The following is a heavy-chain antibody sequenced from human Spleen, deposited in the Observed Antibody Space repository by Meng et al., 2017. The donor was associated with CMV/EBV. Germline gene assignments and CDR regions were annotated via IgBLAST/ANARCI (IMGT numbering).Heavy chain of an antibody. Sequence: GESLKISCAASGLTFSNYAMHWVRQAPGKGLEWVAFIRYDGSNKYYADSVKGRFTISRDNSKNTLYLQMNSLRAEDTAVYYCAKVPAVWSGYYTEDYWGQGTLVTVSS. J-gene: IGHJ4*02. V-gene: IGHV3-30*02. CDR3: AKVPAVWSGYYTEDY. D-gene: IGHD3-3*01. CDR2: IRYDGSNK. CDR1: GLTFSNYA.